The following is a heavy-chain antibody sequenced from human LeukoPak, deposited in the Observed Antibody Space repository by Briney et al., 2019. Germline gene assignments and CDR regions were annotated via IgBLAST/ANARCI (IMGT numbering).Heavy chain of an antibody. CDR2: INHSGST. V-gene: IGHV4-34*01. CDR3: ARGGQGYDLNWFDP. CDR1: GGSFSGYY. J-gene: IGHJ5*02. D-gene: IGHD3-3*01. Sequence: SETLSLTCAVYGGSFSGYYWSWIRQPPGKGLEWIGEINHSGSTNYNPSLKSRVTISVDTSKNQFSLKLSSVTAADTAVYYCARGGQGYDLNWFDPWGQGTLVTVSS.